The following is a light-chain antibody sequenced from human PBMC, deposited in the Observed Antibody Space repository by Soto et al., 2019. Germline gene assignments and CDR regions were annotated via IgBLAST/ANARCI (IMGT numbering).Light chain of an antibody. CDR3: NSYTTMNTYG. J-gene: IGLJ1*01. CDR1: STDVGAYNY. CDR2: EVS. V-gene: IGLV2-14*01. Sequence: QSVLTQPASVSGSPGQSITISCTGSSTDVGAYNYVSWYQQYPGQAPNLLIYEVSRRPSGFSHRFSGSKSVNTASLTISGLQAEDEAHYYCNSYTTMNTYGFGTGTKVTVL.